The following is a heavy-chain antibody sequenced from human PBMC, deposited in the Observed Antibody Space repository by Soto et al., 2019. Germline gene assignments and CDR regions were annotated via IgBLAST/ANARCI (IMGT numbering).Heavy chain of an antibody. CDR1: GFTFSSYG. CDR3: AKDQEWEAHYYYYGMDV. J-gene: IGHJ6*02. Sequence: GGSLRLSCAASGFTFSSYGMHWVRQAPGKGLEWVAVISYDGSNKYYADSVKGRFTISRDNSKNTLYLQMNSLRAEDTAVYYCAKDQEWEAHYYYYGMDVWGQGTTVTVFS. V-gene: IGHV3-30*18. CDR2: ISYDGSNK. D-gene: IGHD1-26*01.